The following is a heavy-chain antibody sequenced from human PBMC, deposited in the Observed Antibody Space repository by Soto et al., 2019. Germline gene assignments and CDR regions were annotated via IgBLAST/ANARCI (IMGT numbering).Heavy chain of an antibody. J-gene: IGHJ5*02. Sequence: PGGSLRLSCAASGFTFSSYAMSWVRQAPGKGLEWVSAISGSGGSTYYADSVKGRFTISRDDSKNTAYLQMNSLETEDTAVYYCTRWCSSCGVGRLDPWGQGTLVTVSS. V-gene: IGHV3-23*01. CDR1: GFTFSSYA. D-gene: IGHD2-8*01. CDR2: ISGSGGST. CDR3: TRWCSSCGVGRLDP.